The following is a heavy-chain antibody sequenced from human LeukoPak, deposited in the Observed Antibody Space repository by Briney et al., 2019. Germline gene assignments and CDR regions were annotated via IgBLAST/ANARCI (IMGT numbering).Heavy chain of an antibody. CDR2: ISYDGSSK. CDR3: AKDGDQYSGSYYYFDY. V-gene: IGHV3-30*18. J-gene: IGHJ4*02. CDR1: GFTFSSYG. Sequence: GGSLRLSCAASGFTFSSYGMHWVRQAPGKGLEWVAVISYDGSSKYYADSVKGRFTISRDNSKNTLYLQMNSLRAEDTAVYYCAKDGDQYSGSYYYFDYWGQGTLVTVSS. D-gene: IGHD1-26*01.